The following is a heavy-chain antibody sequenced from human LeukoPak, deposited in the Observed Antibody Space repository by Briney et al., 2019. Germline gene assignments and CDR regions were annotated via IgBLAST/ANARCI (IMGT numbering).Heavy chain of an antibody. CDR3: ARGLWGYYYDSSGYYLDAFDI. CDR1: GGSISSGGYS. Sequence: PSETLSLTCAVSGGSISSGGYSWSWIRQPPGKGLEWIGYIYHSGSTYYNPSLKSRVTISVDRSKNQFSLKLSSVTAADTAVYYCARGLWGYYYDSSGYYLDAFDIWGQGTMVTVSS. D-gene: IGHD3-22*01. CDR2: IYHSGST. J-gene: IGHJ3*02. V-gene: IGHV4-30-2*01.